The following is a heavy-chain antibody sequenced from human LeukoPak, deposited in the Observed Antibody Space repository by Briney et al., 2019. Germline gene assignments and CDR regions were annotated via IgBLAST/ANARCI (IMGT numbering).Heavy chain of an antibody. CDR3: AKDKTYYDILTGYLGY. Sequence: GGSLRLSCAASGFTFSSYGMQWVRQTPGKGLEWVVVISYDGSNKYYADSVKGRFTISRDNSKNTLYLQMNSLRAEDTAVYYCAKDKTYYDILTGYLGYWGQGTLVTVSS. CDR2: ISYDGSNK. D-gene: IGHD3-9*01. CDR1: GFTFSSYG. J-gene: IGHJ4*02. V-gene: IGHV3-30*18.